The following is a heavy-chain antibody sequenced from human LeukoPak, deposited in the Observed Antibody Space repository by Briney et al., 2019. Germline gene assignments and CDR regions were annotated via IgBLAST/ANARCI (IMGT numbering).Heavy chain of an antibody. J-gene: IGHJ4*02. CDR2: INHSGST. D-gene: IGHD6-19*01. CDR1: GGSFSGYY. V-gene: IGHV4-34*01. Sequence: SETLSLTCAVYGGSFSGYYWSWIRQPPGKWLEWIGEINHSGSTNYNPSLKSRVTISVDTSKNQFSLKLSSVTAADTAVYYCARVWYSSGWTDYWGQGTLVTVSS. CDR3: ARVWYSSGWTDY.